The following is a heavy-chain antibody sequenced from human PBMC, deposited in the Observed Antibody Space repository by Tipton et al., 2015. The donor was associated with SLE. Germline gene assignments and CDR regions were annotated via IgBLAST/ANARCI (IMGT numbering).Heavy chain of an antibody. V-gene: IGHV3-23*03. D-gene: IGHD6-25*01. CDR3: AKDDTAAAYYFDH. J-gene: IGHJ4*02. Sequence: SLRLSCVASGFPFSSFAMSWVRQAPGKGLECVSTTYIGGSTHYADTVKGRFTISRDNSKNTLYLDMNNLRPEDTAVYYCAKDDTAAAYYFDHWGQGTLVTVSS. CDR1: GFPFSSFA. CDR2: TYIGGST.